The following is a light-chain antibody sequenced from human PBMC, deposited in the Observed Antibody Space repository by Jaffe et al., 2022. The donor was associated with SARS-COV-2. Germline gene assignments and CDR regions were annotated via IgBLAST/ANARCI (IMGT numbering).Light chain of an antibody. Sequence: DIQMTQSPSSLSASVGDRVTLSCRASQNINNFLNWYRQKPGKAPQLLIFAASTLQSGVPSRFSGSGSGTDFTLSINSLQPEDFATYYCQQTYIIPPTFGPGSIVDVK. V-gene: IGKV1-39*01. CDR2: AAS. CDR3: QQTYIIPPT. J-gene: IGKJ3*01. CDR1: QNINNF.